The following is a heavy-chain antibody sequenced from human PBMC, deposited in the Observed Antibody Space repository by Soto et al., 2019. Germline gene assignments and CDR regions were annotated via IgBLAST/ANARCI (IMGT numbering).Heavy chain of an antibody. CDR3: ARITYYYDSSGYSKSYFDY. V-gene: IGHV4-30-2*01. CDR1: GGSISSGGYS. D-gene: IGHD3-22*01. CDR2: IYHSGST. J-gene: IGHJ4*02. Sequence: QLQLQESGSGLVKPSQTLSLTCAVSGGSISSGGYSWSWIRQPPGKGLEWIGYIYHSGSTYYNPSLKSRVTISVDRSKNHFSLKLSSVTAADTAVYYCARITYYYDSSGYSKSYFDYWGQGTLVTVSS.